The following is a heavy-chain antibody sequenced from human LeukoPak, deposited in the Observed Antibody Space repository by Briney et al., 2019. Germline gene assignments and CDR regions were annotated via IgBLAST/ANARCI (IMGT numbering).Heavy chain of an antibody. D-gene: IGHD5-24*01. Sequence: PGGSLRLSCAASGFTFSSYEMNWVRQAPGKGLEWVTFIRYDGNNQNYADSVKGRFTISRDNSKNTLYLQMNSLRTEDTAVYYCAKDRGRGMPTNFDYWGQGTLVTVSS. J-gene: IGHJ4*02. CDR1: GFTFSSYE. V-gene: IGHV3-30*02. CDR3: AKDRGRGMPTNFDY. CDR2: IRYDGNNQ.